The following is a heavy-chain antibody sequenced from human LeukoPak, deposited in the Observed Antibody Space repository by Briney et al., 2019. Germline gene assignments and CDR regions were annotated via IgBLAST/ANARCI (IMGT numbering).Heavy chain of an antibody. CDR1: GGSISSYY. J-gene: IGHJ5*02. V-gene: IGHV4-59*12. D-gene: IGHD2-2*02. Sequence: SETLSLTCTVSGGSISSYYWSWIRQPPGKGLEWIGYIYYSGSTNYNPSLKSRVIISVDTSKNQFSLKLSSVTAADTAVYYCARDGTYCSSTSCYSWFDPWGQGTLVTVSS. CDR3: ARDGTYCSSTSCYSWFDP. CDR2: IYYSGST.